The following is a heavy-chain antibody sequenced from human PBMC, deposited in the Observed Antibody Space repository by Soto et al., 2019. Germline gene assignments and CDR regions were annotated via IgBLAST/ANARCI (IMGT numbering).Heavy chain of an antibody. CDR1: GFTFSSYA. CDR3: ARPDSYGTYYYHYGMAF. D-gene: IGHD5-18*01. Sequence: PGGSLRLSCAASGFTFSSYAMHWVRQAPGKGLEWVAVISYDGSNKYYADSVKGRFTISRDNSKNTLYLQMNSLRAEDTAVYYYARPDSYGTYYYHYGMAFRAQRTTVPVSS. CDR2: ISYDGSNK. V-gene: IGHV3-30-3*01. J-gene: IGHJ6*02.